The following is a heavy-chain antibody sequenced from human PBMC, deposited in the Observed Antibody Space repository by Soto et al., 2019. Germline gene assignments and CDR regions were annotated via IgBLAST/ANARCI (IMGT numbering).Heavy chain of an antibody. D-gene: IGHD5-18*01. CDR2: IYYSGST. CDR3: ARRYGKTAFDI. J-gene: IGHJ3*02. CDR1: GGSISSYY. V-gene: IGHV4-59*01. Sequence: PSETLSLTCTVSGGSISSYYWSWIRQPPGKGLEWIGYIYYSGSTNYNPSLKSRVTISVDTSKNQFSLKLSSVTAADTAVYYCARRYGKTAFDIWGQGTMVTVSS.